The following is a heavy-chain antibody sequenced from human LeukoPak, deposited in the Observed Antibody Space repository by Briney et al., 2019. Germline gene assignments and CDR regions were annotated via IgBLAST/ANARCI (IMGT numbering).Heavy chain of an antibody. Sequence: PSETLSLTCTVSGGSISSSSYYWGSIRQPPGKGLEWIGSIYYSGSTYYNPSLKSRVTISVDTSKNQFSLKLSSVTAADTAVYYCARHGGAYYDILTGSHPGPFIDYWGQGTLVTVSS. J-gene: IGHJ4*02. CDR1: GGSISSSSYY. CDR2: IYYSGST. V-gene: IGHV4-39*01. CDR3: ARHGGAYYDILTGSHPGPFIDY. D-gene: IGHD3-9*01.